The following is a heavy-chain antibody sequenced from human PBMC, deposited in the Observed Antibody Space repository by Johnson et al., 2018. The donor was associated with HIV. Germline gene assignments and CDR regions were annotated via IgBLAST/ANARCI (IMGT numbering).Heavy chain of an antibody. V-gene: IGHV3-13*01. D-gene: IGHD6-6*01. J-gene: IGHJ3*02. CDR2: IATTGDT. Sequence: VQLVESGGGLVQPGGSLRLSCAASGFTFSNYDMHWVRQPTGKRLEWVSGIATTGDTYYAGSVKGRFTISRENAKNSLYLQLNSLRAGDTALYYCAKALEGASSDHSPHDAFDIWGQGTMVTVSS. CDR3: AKALEGASSDHSPHDAFDI. CDR1: GFTFSNYD.